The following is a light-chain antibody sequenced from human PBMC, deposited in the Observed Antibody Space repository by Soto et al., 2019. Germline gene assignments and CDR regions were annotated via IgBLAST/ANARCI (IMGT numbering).Light chain of an antibody. V-gene: IGLV2-14*01. Sequence: QSALTQPASGSGSPGQWITISCTGTSSDVGGYNYVSWYQQHPGKAPKLMIYEVSNRPSGVSNRFSGSKSGNTASLTISGLQAEDEADYYCSSYTSSITYVFGTGTKLTVL. CDR1: SSDVGGYNY. CDR2: EVS. CDR3: SSYTSSITYV. J-gene: IGLJ1*01.